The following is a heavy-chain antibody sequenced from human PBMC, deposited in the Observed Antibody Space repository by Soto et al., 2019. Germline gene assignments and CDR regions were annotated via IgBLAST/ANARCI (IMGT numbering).Heavy chain of an antibody. Sequence: SETLPLTCAFFGYSISSGYDWVWIRQPPGKGLEWIGSIYHSGSTYYNPSLKSRVTISVDTSKNQFSLKLSSVTAADTAVYYCARDATDGNWFDPWGQGTLVTV. CDR1: GYSISSGYD. J-gene: IGHJ5*02. CDR3: ARDATDGNWFDP. V-gene: IGHV4-38-2*02. CDR2: IYHSGST. D-gene: IGHD2-15*01.